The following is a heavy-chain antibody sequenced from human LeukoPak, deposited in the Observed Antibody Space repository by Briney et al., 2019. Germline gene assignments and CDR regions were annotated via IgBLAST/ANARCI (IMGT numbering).Heavy chain of an antibody. CDR3: ARGRAVTTGDDY. J-gene: IGHJ4*02. D-gene: IGHD4-17*01. CDR2: IFSSGTT. CDR1: GGSITNYY. Sequence: PSETLSLTCTVSGGSITNYYWSWIRQPAGKGLEWIGRIFSSGTTIYHPSLKSRVTMSVDTSKNHFSLKLTSVTAADTAVYYCARGRAVTTGDDYWGQGTLVTVSS. V-gene: IGHV4-4*07.